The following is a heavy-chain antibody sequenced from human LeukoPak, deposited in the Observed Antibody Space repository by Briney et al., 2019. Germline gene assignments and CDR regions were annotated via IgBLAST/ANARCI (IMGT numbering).Heavy chain of an antibody. CDR2: IYYSGST. J-gene: IGHJ4*02. D-gene: IGHD6-13*01. CDR3: ARHSNTWYFDS. Sequence: PSETLSLTCTVSGGSISSSSYYWGWIRQPPGKGLEWIGSIYYSGSTYYNPSLKSRVTISVDTSKNQFSLKLSSVTAADTAVYYCARHSNTWYFDSWGQGTLVAVSS. V-gene: IGHV4-39*01. CDR1: GGSISSSSYY.